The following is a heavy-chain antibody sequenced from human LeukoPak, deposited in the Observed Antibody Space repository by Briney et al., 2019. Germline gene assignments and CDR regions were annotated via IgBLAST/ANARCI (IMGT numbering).Heavy chain of an antibody. D-gene: IGHD3-10*01. CDR1: GFTFSIYA. CDR2: ISGSGGST. CDR3: AKGPHLRGERYFDY. V-gene: IGHV3-23*01. Sequence: GGSLRLSCAASGFTFSIYAMSWVRQAPGKGLEWVSGISGSGGSTSYADSVKGRFTISRDNSKNTLYLQMNSLRAEDTAVYHCAKGPHLRGERYFDYWGQGTLVTVSS. J-gene: IGHJ4*02.